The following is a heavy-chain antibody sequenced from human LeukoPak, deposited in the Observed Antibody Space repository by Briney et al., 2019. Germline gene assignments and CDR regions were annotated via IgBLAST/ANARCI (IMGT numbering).Heavy chain of an antibody. D-gene: IGHD6-13*01. CDR3: ARAHYSSFDY. CDR2: IKEDGSEK. CDR1: GFTFRNYW. V-gene: IGHV3-7*01. Sequence: GGSLRLSCAASGFTFRNYWMSWVRQAPGKGLEWVANIKEDGSEKHYVDSVKGRFTISRGNAKNSLYLQSLYLQMNSLRAEDTAVYYCARAHYSSFDYWGQGTLVTVSS. J-gene: IGHJ4*02.